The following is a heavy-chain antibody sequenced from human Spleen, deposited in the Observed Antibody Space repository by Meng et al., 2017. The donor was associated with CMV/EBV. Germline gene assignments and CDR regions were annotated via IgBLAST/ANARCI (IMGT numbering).Heavy chain of an antibody. D-gene: IGHD3-9*01. CDR1: GFTFSSYW. Sequence: GESLKISCAASGFTFSSYWMSWVRQAPGKGLKWVANIKEDGSEEYYVGSVRGRFTISRDNANKSLYLHMNSLRAEDTAVYYCARYDYSYYDVLTGSSSFDSWGQGTLVTVSS. CDR2: IKEDGSEE. J-gene: IGHJ4*02. CDR3: ARYDYSYYDVLTGSSSFDS. V-gene: IGHV3-7*01.